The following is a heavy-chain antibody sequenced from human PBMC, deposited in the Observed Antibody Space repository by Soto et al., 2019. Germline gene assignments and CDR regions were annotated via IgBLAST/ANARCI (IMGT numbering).Heavy chain of an antibody. J-gene: IGHJ4*02. CDR1: GGTFSSYA. D-gene: IGHD2-15*01. V-gene: IGHV1-69*12. Sequence: QVQLVQSGAEVKKPGSSVKVSCKASGGTFSSYAISWVRQAPGQGLEWMGGIIPIFGTANYAQKFQGRVTITADESXSXXYMELSSLRSEDTAVYYCARDVGYCSGGSCYQFDSWGQGTLVTVSS. CDR2: IIPIFGTA. CDR3: ARDVGYCSGGSCYQFDS.